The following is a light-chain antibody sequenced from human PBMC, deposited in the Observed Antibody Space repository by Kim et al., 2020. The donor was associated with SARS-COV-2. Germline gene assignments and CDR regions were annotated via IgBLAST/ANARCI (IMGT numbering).Light chain of an antibody. V-gene: IGKV3-11*01. CDR3: RQRSKWPRT. Sequence: EIVLTQSPGTLSLSPGERVTLSCRASQNIGNSLAWYQQKPGQSPRLVIYDASQRPTGIPARFSGSGSGTDFTLTISSLEPEDFASFYCRQRSKWPRTFGQGTKLEIK. J-gene: IGKJ2*01. CDR2: DAS. CDR1: QNIGNS.